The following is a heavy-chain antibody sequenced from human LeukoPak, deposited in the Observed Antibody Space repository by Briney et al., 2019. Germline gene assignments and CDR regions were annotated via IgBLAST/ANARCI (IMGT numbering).Heavy chain of an antibody. Sequence: GGSLRLSCAASGFTFSNDVMRWVRQAPGKGLEWVSSITSGGSTYYADSVKGRFTISRDNSENTLYLQMNSLRAEDTAVYCCARPVTATDRFYFFDSWGQGTLVTVSS. CDR2: ITSGGST. CDR1: GFTFSNDV. J-gene: IGHJ4*02. V-gene: IGHV3-23*01. CDR3: ARPVTATDRFYFFDS. D-gene: IGHD2-15*01.